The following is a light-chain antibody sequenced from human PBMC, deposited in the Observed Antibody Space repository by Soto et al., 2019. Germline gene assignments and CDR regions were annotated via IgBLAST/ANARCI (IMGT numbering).Light chain of an antibody. CDR1: SGDVGAYNY. CDR3: SSYTSISTLV. J-gene: IGLJ2*01. V-gene: IGLV2-14*01. Sequence: QSVLTQPASVSGSPGQAISISCTGTSGDVGAYNYVSWYQQHPGKAPKLIIYEVNHRPSGVSYRFSGSKSGNTASLTISGLQAVDEAHYYCSSYTSISTLVFGGGTKVTVL. CDR2: EVN.